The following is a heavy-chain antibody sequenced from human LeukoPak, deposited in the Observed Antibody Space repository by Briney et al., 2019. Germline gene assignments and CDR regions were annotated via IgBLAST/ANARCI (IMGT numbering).Heavy chain of an antibody. J-gene: IGHJ4*02. CDR2: IYTSGSI. CDR3: ARGGLLWSSPHHDY. V-gene: IGHV4-61*02. CDR1: GGSISSGSYY. D-gene: IGHD3-10*01. Sequence: PSETLSLTCTVSGGSISSGSYYWSWIRQPAGKGLEWIGRIYTSGSINYNPSLKSRVTISVDTSKNQFSLKLRSVTAADKAVYYCARGGLLWSSPHHDYWGQGTLVTVSS.